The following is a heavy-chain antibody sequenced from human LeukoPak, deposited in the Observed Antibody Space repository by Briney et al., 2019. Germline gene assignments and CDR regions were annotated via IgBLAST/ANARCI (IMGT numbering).Heavy chain of an antibody. Sequence: SETLSLNCTVSGGSINNYYWSWVRQPPGEGLEWIAYIFYNGGTNYNPSLKTRVTISVDTSKNQFSLKLSSVTAADTAVYYCARLDYEGYFDYWGQGTLVTVSS. J-gene: IGHJ4*02. CDR1: GGSINNYY. CDR3: ARLDYEGYFDY. CDR2: IFYNGGT. V-gene: IGHV4-59*08. D-gene: IGHD4-17*01.